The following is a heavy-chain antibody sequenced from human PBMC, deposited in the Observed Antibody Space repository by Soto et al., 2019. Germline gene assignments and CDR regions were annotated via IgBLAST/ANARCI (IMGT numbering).Heavy chain of an antibody. V-gene: IGHV3-7*01. CDR2: IKEEGSEN. CDR1: GFTFKKYW. CDR3: AAIDFGY. D-gene: IGHD2-21*01. Sequence: EVQLVGSGGGLVQPGGSLRLSCVGSGFTFKKYWMSWVRQAPGKGLEWVASIKEEGSENFYVDSVKGRFTISRDNARNSLSLQMNSLRVEDTAVYYCAAIDFGYWGPGSLVTVSS. J-gene: IGHJ4*02.